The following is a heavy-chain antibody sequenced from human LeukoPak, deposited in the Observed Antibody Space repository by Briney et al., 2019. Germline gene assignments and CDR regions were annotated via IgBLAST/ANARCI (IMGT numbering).Heavy chain of an antibody. Sequence: GESLKISCKGSGYSFTSYWIGWVRQMPGKGLEWMGIIYPGDSDTRYSPSFQGQVTISADKSISTAYLQWSSLKASDTAMYYCAREEIYYDILTGYPRYKYFDYWGQGTLVTVSS. V-gene: IGHV5-51*01. J-gene: IGHJ4*02. CDR3: AREEIYYDILTGYPRYKYFDY. CDR1: GYSFTSYW. D-gene: IGHD3-9*01. CDR2: IYPGDSDT.